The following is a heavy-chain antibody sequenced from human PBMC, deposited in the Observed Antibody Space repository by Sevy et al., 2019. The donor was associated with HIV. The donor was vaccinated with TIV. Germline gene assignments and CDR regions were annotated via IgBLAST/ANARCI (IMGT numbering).Heavy chain of an antibody. D-gene: IGHD2-2*01. CDR1: GFTFSSYA. CDR2: ISYDGSNK. Sequence: GGSLRLSCAASGFTFSSYAMHWVRQAPGKGLEWVAVISYDGSNKYYADSVKGRFTISRDNSKNTLYLQMNSLRAEDTAVYYCAREGYCSSTSCYGFVYWGQGTPVTVSS. J-gene: IGHJ4*02. V-gene: IGHV3-30-3*01. CDR3: AREGYCSSTSCYGFVY.